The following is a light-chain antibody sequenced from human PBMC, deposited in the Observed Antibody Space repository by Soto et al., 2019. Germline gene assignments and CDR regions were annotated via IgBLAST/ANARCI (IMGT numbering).Light chain of an antibody. V-gene: IGLV2-11*01. Sequence: QSALIQPRSVSGSPGQSVTISCTGTSSDVGVYKYVSWYRQHPGKAPKLMIYDVMTRPSGVPDRFSGSKSGNTASLTISGLQAEDEADYYCCSYAGDYTFVFGSGTKLTVL. CDR1: SSDVGVYKY. CDR3: CSYAGDYTFV. J-gene: IGLJ1*01. CDR2: DVM.